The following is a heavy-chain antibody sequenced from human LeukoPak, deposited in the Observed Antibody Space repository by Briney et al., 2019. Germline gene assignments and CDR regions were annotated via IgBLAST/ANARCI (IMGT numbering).Heavy chain of an antibody. D-gene: IGHD3-10*01. CDR3: AKDGPAYYGSGSSPIDY. CDR2: IRYDGSNK. J-gene: IGHJ4*02. V-gene: IGHV3-30*02. CDR1: GFTFSSYG. Sequence: GSLRLSCAASGFTFSSYGMHWVRQAPGKGLEWVAFIRYDGSNKYYADSVKGRFTISRDNSKNTLYLQMNSLRAEDTAVYYCAKDGPAYYGSGSSPIDYWGQGTLVTVSS.